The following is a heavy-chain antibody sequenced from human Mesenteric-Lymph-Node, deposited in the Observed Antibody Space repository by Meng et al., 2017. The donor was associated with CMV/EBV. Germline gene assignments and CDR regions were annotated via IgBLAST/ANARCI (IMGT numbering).Heavy chain of an antibody. J-gene: IGHJ4*02. CDR3: AHLRRITIFGVANYQPHFDY. D-gene: IGHD3-3*01. CDR2: IYWNDDK. Sequence: TSRVGVGWIRRHPGKALEWLALIYWNDDKRYSPSLKSKLTITKDTSKNQVVLTMTNMDPVDTATYYCAHLRRITIFGVANYQPHFDYWGQGTLVTVSS. CDR1: TSRVG. V-gene: IGHV2-5*01.